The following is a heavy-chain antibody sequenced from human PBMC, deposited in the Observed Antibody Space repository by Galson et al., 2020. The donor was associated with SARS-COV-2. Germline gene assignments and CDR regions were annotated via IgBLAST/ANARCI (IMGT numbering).Heavy chain of an antibody. J-gene: IGHJ1*01. Sequence: GGSLRLSCAASGFTFSNCPMSWVRQAPGQGLEWVSEIRGSGDTTHYADSVKGRFTIYRDTSRNTLYLQMNSLRAEDTAMYYCAKEVPMTGRTDEYFQHWGQGTLVTVSS. D-gene: IGHD3-9*01. CDR3: AKEVPMTGRTDEYFQH. V-gene: IGHV3-23*01. CDR2: IRGSGDTT. CDR1: GFTFSNCP.